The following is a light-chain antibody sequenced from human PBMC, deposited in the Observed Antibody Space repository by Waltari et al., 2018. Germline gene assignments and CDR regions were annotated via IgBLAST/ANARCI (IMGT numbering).Light chain of an antibody. CDR3: QTGGHGTWV. CDR2: VNSDGSH. Sequence: QLVLTQSPSASASLGASVKLTCTLNSGHSSNVVARLQQQPEKGPRYLMKVNSDGSHSKGDEIPDRFSGSSSGAERYLTISSVQSEDEADYYCQTGGHGTWVFGGGTKLTVL. J-gene: IGLJ3*02. V-gene: IGLV4-69*01. CDR1: SGHSSNV.